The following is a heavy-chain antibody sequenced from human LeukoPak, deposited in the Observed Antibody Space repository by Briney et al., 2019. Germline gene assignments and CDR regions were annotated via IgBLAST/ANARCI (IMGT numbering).Heavy chain of an antibody. Sequence: SXXVSCKASGYTFTGYYMHWVRQAPGQGLEWMGWINPNSGGTNYAQKFQGRVTMTRDTSISTAYMELSRLRSDDTAVYYCARGQSYDSSGYYPLLPWGQGTLVTVSS. CDR2: INPNSGGT. CDR1: GYTFTGYY. D-gene: IGHD3-22*01. J-gene: IGHJ4*02. V-gene: IGHV1-2*02. CDR3: ARGQSYDSSGYYPLLP.